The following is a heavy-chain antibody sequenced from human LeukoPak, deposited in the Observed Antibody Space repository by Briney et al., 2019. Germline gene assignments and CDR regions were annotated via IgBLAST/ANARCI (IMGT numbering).Heavy chain of an antibody. CDR2: IYPGDSDT. J-gene: IGHJ5*02. Sequence: GESLKISCKGSGYSFTSYWIGWVRQMPGKGLEWMGIIYPGDSDTRYSPSFQGQVTISADKSISTAYLQWSSLRASDTAMYYCARLYSRVHVTTTGWFDPWGQGTLVTVSS. V-gene: IGHV5-51*01. CDR1: GYSFTSYW. D-gene: IGHD4-17*01. CDR3: ARLYSRVHVTTTGWFDP.